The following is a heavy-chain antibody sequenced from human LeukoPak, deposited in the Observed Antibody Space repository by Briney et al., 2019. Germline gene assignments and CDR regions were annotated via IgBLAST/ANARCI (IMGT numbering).Heavy chain of an antibody. CDR3: ARGRGYY. CDR1: GFTFSRNY. CDR2: IYSGGST. Sequence: GGSLRLSCAASGFTFSRNYMSGVRQAPGKGLEWVSVIYSGGSTYYTDSVKGRFTISRDNSKNTLYLQMNSLRAEDTAVYYCARGRGYYWGQGTLVTVSS. J-gene: IGHJ4*02. V-gene: IGHV3-66*01.